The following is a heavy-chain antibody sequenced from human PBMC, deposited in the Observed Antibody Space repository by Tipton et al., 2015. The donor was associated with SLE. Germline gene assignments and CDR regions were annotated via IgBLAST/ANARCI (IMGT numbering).Heavy chain of an antibody. Sequence: GLVKPSETLSLTCTVSGGSISSGSYYWSWIRQPAGKGLEWIGRIYTSGSTNYNPSLKSRVSISVDTSKKQFSLTLRSVTAADTAVYFCARTQYCSGGTCPGYNYYYAMDVWGQGTTVTVSS. CDR1: GGSISSGSYY. V-gene: IGHV4-61*02. J-gene: IGHJ6*02. CDR2: IYTSGST. D-gene: IGHD2-15*01. CDR3: ARTQYCSGGTCPGYNYYYAMDV.